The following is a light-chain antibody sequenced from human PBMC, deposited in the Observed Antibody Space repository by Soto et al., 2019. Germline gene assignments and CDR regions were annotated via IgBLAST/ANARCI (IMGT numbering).Light chain of an antibody. J-gene: IGKJ4*01. CDR1: QSVSSSY. CDR2: GAS. Sequence: VFTPSTSPPSLSPGERAPPSCRASQSVSSSYLAWYQQKAGQAPRLLIYGASSRATGIPDRFSGSGSGTDFTLTISRLEPEDFAVYYCQQYGSSPLTSGGGTKV. V-gene: IGKV3-20*01. CDR3: QQYGSSPLT.